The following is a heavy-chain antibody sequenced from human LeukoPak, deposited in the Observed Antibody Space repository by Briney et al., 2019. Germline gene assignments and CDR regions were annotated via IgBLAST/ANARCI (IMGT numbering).Heavy chain of an antibody. CDR3: ARGDFYYDSSDP. CDR1: GYTFTNYA. D-gene: IGHD3-22*01. CDR2: INAGNGNT. J-gene: IGHJ5*02. Sequence: ASVTVSCKASGYTFTNYAMYWVRQAPGQRLEWMGWINAGNGNTKYSQKFQGRVTITSDTSANTVYMELSSLRSEDTAVYYCARGDFYYDSSDPWGQGTLVTVSS. V-gene: IGHV1-3*01.